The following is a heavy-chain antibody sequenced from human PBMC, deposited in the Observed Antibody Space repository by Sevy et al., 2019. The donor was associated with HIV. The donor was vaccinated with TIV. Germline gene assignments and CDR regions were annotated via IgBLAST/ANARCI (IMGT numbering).Heavy chain of an antibody. D-gene: IGHD3-22*01. V-gene: IGHV3-23*01. Sequence: GGSLRLSCKPSGFTFITYAMNWVRQAPGKGLEWVSTIYGSGGTTYYADSVKGRFTISRDNSKNTLYLQMNSLRAEDTAVYSCAKDYYDGSGYYPQGAFDIWGQGTMVTVSS. CDR1: GFTFITYA. J-gene: IGHJ3*02. CDR3: AKDYYDGSGYYPQGAFDI. CDR2: IYGSGGTT.